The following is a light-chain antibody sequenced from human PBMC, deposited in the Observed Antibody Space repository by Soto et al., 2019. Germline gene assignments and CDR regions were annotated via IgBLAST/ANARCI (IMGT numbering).Light chain of an antibody. J-gene: IGKJ1*01. Sequence: DIQMTQPPSTLSASVGDRVTITCRASQSISSWLAWYQQKPGTAPKLLIYKASTLQTGVPSRFSGSGSGTEFTLTISSLQPDDFATYYCQQYNDNWTFGQGTKVEIK. CDR2: KAS. CDR3: QQYNDNWT. V-gene: IGKV1-5*03. CDR1: QSISSW.